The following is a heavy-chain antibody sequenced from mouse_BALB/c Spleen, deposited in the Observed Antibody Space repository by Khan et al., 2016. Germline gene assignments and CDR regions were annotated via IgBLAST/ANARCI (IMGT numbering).Heavy chain of an antibody. Sequence: LVESGPELKKPGETVKISCKASGYTFTNYGMNWVKQAPGKGLKWMGWINTYTGESTYADDFKGQFAISLQTSDSTAYLQINKLNTEDTAAYCGAIGGDYGGFASWGQGTLVTVSA. CDR1: GYTFTNYG. CDR2: INTYTGES. CDR3: AIGGDYGGFAS. D-gene: IGHD2-13*01. J-gene: IGHJ3*01. V-gene: IGHV9-3-1*01.